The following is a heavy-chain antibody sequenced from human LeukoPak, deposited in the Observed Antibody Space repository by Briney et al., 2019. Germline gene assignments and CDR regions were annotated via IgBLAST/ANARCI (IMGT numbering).Heavy chain of an antibody. D-gene: IGHD1-26*01. CDR1: GFSFSSAW. J-gene: IGHJ6*03. Sequence: PGGSLRLSCAASGFSFSSAWMSWIRQAPGKGLEWVGHTKSKVEGGTTHYAAPVKGRFTISRDNSKNTLYLQMNSLKTEDTAVYYCTTWVGIEDYYMDVWGKVTTVTFS. CDR2: TKSKVEGGTT. V-gene: IGHV3-15*01. CDR3: TTWVGIEDYYMDV.